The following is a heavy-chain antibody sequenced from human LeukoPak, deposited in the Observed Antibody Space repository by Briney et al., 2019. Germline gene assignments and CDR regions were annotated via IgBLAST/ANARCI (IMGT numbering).Heavy chain of an antibody. Sequence: SETLALTCTVSAGSISSYYWSWIRQPPGKGLEWIGYIYYSGSINYNPSLKSRVTISVDTSKNQFSLKLSSVTAADTAVYYCARGGYKAFDIWGQGTMVTVSS. CDR2: IYYSGSI. J-gene: IGHJ3*02. CDR1: AGSISSYY. D-gene: IGHD5-24*01. V-gene: IGHV4-59*01. CDR3: ARGGYKAFDI.